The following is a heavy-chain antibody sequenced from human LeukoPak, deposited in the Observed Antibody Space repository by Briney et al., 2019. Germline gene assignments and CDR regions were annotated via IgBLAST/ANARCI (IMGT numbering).Heavy chain of an antibody. CDR3: ARDSSGYYYTFDY. V-gene: IGHV1-69*06. CDR1: GGTFISYA. J-gene: IGHJ4*02. CDR2: IIPIFGTA. Sequence: ASVKVSCKASGGTFISYAISWVRQAPGQGLEWMGGIIPIFGTANYAQKFQGRVTITADKSTSTAYMELSSLRSEDTAVYYCARDSSGYYYTFDYWGQGTLVTVSS. D-gene: IGHD3-22*01.